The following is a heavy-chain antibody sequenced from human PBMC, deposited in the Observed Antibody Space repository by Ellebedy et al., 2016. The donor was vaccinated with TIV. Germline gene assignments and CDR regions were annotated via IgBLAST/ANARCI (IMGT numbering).Heavy chain of an antibody. CDR2: ISNDGRSK. CDR1: GFIFSDYG. Sequence: PGGSLRLSCVASGFIFSDYGMHWVRQTPGKGLESVAVISNDGRSKKHADSVRGRFTISRDNSKSTLYLQMDSLRADDTAVYYCAPGGTTTVKKGFGYWGQGTLVTVSS. D-gene: IGHD4-17*01. J-gene: IGHJ4*02. V-gene: IGHV3-30*03. CDR3: APGGTTTVKKGFGY.